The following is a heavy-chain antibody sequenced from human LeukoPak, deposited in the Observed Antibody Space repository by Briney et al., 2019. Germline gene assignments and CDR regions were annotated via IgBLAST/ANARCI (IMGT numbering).Heavy chain of an antibody. Sequence: GASVKVSCKASGYTFTSYYMHWVRQAPGQGLEWMGIINPSGGSTSYAQKFQGRVTMTRDTSTSTVYMELSSLRSEDTAVYYCARDTDIAVSPALTDGMDVWGQGTTVTVSS. D-gene: IGHD2-2*01. CDR2: INPSGGST. J-gene: IGHJ6*02. CDR1: GYTFTSYY. V-gene: IGHV1-46*01. CDR3: ARDTDIAVSPALTDGMDV.